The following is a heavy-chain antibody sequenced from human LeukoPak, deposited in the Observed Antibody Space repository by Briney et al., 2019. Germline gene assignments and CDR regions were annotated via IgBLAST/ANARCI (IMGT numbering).Heavy chain of an antibody. Sequence: GGSLRLSCAASGFTFSSYAMHWVRQAPGKGLEWVASISYDGSNKYYADSVKGRFTISRDNSKNTLYLQMDSLRAEDTAVYYCAKDNGIVVVPAAIGSWFDPWGQGTLVTVSS. CDR1: GFTFSSYA. J-gene: IGHJ5*02. V-gene: IGHV3-30-3*01. CDR3: AKDNGIVVVPAAIGSWFDP. D-gene: IGHD2-2*01. CDR2: ISYDGSNK.